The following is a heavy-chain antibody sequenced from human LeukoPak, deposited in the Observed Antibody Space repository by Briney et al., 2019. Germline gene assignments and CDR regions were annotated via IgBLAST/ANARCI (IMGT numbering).Heavy chain of an antibody. D-gene: IGHD2-15*01. CDR3: AIFSGYCSGGSCYPNAFDI. Sequence: ASVKVSCKASGYTFTGYYMHWVRQAPGQGLEWMGWINPNSGGTNYAQKFQGWVTMTRDTSISTAYMELSRLRSGDTAVYYCAIFSGYCSGGSCYPNAFDIWGQGTMVTVSS. CDR2: INPNSGGT. V-gene: IGHV1-2*04. J-gene: IGHJ3*02. CDR1: GYTFTGYY.